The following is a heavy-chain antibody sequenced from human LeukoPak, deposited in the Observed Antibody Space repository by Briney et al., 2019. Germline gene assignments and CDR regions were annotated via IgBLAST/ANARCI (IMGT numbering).Heavy chain of an antibody. CDR3: AKDIRPYYDSSGYFGY. D-gene: IGHD3-22*01. CDR1: GFTFEDYA. V-gene: IGHV3-9*01. CDR2: ISWNSGSI. Sequence: GGSLRLSCAASGFTFEDYAMHWVRQAQGKGLEWVSGISWNSGSIGYADSVEGRFTISRDNAKNSLYLQMISLRAEDTALYYCAKDIRPYYDSSGYFGYWGQGTLVTVSS. J-gene: IGHJ4*02.